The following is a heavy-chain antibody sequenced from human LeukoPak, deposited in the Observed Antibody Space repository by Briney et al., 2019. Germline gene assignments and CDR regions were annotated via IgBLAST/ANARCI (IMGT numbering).Heavy chain of an antibody. CDR1: GFTFSSYS. D-gene: IGHD5-12*01. V-gene: IGHV3-21*06. Sequence: AGGSLRLSCAASGFTFSSYSMNWVRQAPGKGLEWVSYISESTSHIYYADSVKGRFTISRDNAKNSLYLQMNSLRAEDTAIYYCARDRAVKARIGGMDVWGQGTTVIVSS. CDR2: ISESTSHI. J-gene: IGHJ6*02. CDR3: ARDRAVKARIGGMDV.